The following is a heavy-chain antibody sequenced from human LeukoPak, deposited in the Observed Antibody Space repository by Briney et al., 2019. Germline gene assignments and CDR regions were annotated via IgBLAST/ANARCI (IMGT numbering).Heavy chain of an antibody. Sequence: PGGFLRLFCAASGFTFSDYWMHWVRQAPGKGLVWVSRINSDGVTTTYADSVKGRFTISRDNAKNTLYLQMNSLRAEDTAVYYCGRGYGSASCDYWGQGTLVSVSS. CDR3: GRGYGSASCDY. CDR2: INSDGVTT. J-gene: IGHJ4*02. D-gene: IGHD3-10*01. V-gene: IGHV3-74*03. CDR1: GFTFSDYW.